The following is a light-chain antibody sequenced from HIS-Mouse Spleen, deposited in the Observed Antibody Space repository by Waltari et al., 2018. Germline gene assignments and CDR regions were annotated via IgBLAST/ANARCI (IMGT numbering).Light chain of an antibody. CDR1: SLRSYY. J-gene: IGLJ2*01. V-gene: IGLV3-19*01. Sequence: SSELTQDPAVSVALGQTVRITCQGDSLRSYYVSWYQQQPGQAPVLVIYGKNNRPSGIPDRFSGSSSGNTASLTITGAQAEDEADYYCNSRDSSGNHVVFGGGTKLTVL. CDR2: GKN. CDR3: NSRDSSGNHVV.